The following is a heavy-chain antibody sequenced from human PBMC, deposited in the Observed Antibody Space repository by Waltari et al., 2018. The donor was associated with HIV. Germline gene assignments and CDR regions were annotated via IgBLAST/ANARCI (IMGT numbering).Heavy chain of an antibody. V-gene: IGHV3-48*04. D-gene: IGHD1-1*01. CDR3: ARTTHGIDF. CDR2: ITSSGYTI. Sequence: EVQLVESGGGLVQPGGSLRLSCVACGFTFSSYNMNWVRQAPGKGLEWLSYITSSGYTIYYADSVEGRFTVSRDNAKNSLYLQMNSLRAEDTAVYYCARTTHGIDFWGQGTLVTVSS. CDR1: GFTFSSYN. J-gene: IGHJ4*02.